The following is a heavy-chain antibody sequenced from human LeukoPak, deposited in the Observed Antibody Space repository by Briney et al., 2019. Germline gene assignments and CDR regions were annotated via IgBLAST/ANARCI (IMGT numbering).Heavy chain of an antibody. CDR2: TWYDGSNK. J-gene: IGHJ4*02. V-gene: IGHV3-33*06. D-gene: IGHD7-27*01. CDR1: GFTFSSYG. Sequence: GRSLRLSCAASGFTFSSYGMHWVRQAPGKGLEWVAVTWYDGSNKYYADSVKGRFTISRDNSKNALYLQMNSLRAEDTAVYYCANRPGDPYYFDYWGQGTLVTVSS. CDR3: ANRPGDPYYFDY.